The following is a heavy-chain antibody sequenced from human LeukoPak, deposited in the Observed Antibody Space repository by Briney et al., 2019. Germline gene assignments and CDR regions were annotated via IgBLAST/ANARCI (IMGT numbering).Heavy chain of an antibody. D-gene: IGHD3-10*01. Sequence: GGSLRLSCAASGFTFDDYAMHWVRQAPGKGLEWVSGISWNSGSIGYADSVRGRFTISRDNAKNSLYLQMNSLRAEDTALYYCAKDRSYYYGSGGGMDVWGQGTTVTVSS. CDR3: AKDRSYYYGSGGGMDV. CDR1: GFTFDDYA. J-gene: IGHJ6*02. CDR2: ISWNSGSI. V-gene: IGHV3-9*01.